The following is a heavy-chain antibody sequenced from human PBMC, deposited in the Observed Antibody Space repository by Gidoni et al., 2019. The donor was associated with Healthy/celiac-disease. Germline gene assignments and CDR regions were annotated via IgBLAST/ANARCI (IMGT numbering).Heavy chain of an antibody. J-gene: IGHJ4*02. V-gene: IGHV4-39*01. CDR2: LYYSGST. CDR3: ARLTALLWFGELVSYFDY. Sequence: QLQLQESGPGLVKPSETLSITCTVSGGAISRSSYYWGWIRQPPGKGLEWIGSLYYSGSTYYNPSLKSRVTISVDTSKNQFSLKLSSVTAADTAVYYCARLTALLWFGELVSYFDYWGQGTLVTVSS. CDR1: GGAISRSSYY. D-gene: IGHD3-10*01.